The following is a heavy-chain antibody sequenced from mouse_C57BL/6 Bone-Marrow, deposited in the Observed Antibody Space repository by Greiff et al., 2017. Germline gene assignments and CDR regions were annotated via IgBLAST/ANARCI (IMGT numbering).Heavy chain of an antibody. CDR3: ARSGDGYLEAMDY. CDR2: INPNNGGT. Sequence: EVQLQQSGPELVKPGASVKISCKASGYTFTDYYMNWVKQSHGKSLEWIGDINPNNGGTSYNQKFKGKATLTVDTSSSTAYMELRSLTSEDSAVYYCARSGDGYLEAMDYWGQGTSVTVSS. J-gene: IGHJ4*01. D-gene: IGHD2-3*01. CDR1: GYTFTDYY. V-gene: IGHV1-26*01.